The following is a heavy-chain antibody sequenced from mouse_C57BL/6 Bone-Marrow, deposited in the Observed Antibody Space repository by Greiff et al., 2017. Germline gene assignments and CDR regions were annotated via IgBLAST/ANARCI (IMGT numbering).Heavy chain of an antibody. CDR2: SDPEDGET. Sequence: VQLQQSGAELVKPGASVKLSCTASGFNIKDYYMHWVKQRTEQGLERVGRSDPEDGETKYAPTFQGKATITADTSSNTASMQLSSLASEDTAVDYCARWGSTVVVEEYFDVWGTGTTVTVSS. J-gene: IGHJ1*03. CDR3: ARWGSTVVVEEYFDV. CDR1: GFNIKDYY. D-gene: IGHD1-1*01. V-gene: IGHV14-2*01.